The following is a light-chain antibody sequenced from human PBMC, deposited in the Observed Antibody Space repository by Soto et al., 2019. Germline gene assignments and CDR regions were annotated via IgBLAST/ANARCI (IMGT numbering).Light chain of an antibody. CDR3: QQYDDWPLT. Sequence: EIVMTQSPATLSVSPGERATLSCRASQSISSNLAWYQQKPGQAPRLVIYDASTRATDTPARFSGSGSGTEFTLTISSLRSEDLALYYCQQYDDWPLTFGGGTKVEIK. CDR2: DAS. V-gene: IGKV3D-15*01. CDR1: QSISSN. J-gene: IGKJ4*01.